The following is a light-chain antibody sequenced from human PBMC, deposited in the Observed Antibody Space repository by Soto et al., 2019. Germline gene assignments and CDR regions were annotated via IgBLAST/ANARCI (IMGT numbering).Light chain of an antibody. CDR3: QVWDSSSDHYV. CDR2: DDN. CDR1: DIASKS. V-gene: IGLV3-21*02. J-gene: IGLJ1*01. Sequence: SYELTQPPSVSVAPGQTARISCGGNDIASKSVHWSQQKPGQAPVLVVYDDNDRPSGIPERLSASNSGDTATLTISRVEAGDEAEYYCQVWDSSSDHYVFGTGTKVTVL.